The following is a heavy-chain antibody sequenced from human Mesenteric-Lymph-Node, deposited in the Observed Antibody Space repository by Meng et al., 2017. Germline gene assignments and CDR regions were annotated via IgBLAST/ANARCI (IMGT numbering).Heavy chain of an antibody. D-gene: IGHD2/OR15-2a*01. V-gene: IGHV3-11*04. Sequence: VQLVDYVVGLVKAGGSLRLSCPASGVTFSDYYMNWIRQPPGQGLEWIASISPTGGSLYYADSVKGRFSISRDNAKSSPSLQMNSLRVEDTAVYYCARDHGFLNWFDPWGQGTLVTVSS. J-gene: IGHJ5*02. CDR3: ARDHGFLNWFDP. CDR1: GVTFSDYY. CDR2: ISPTGGSL.